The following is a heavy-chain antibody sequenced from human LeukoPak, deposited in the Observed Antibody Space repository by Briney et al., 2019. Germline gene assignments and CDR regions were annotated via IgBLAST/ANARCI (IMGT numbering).Heavy chain of an antibody. Sequence: GASVKVSCKASGCTFTGYHMHWVRQAPGQGLEWMGWINPNSGDTSYAQKFQGRVTMTTDTSISTAYMEVSSLRSDDTAVYYCARDGGFDYWGQGTLVTVSS. CDR3: ARDGGFDY. CDR1: GCTFTGYH. D-gene: IGHD3-10*01. J-gene: IGHJ4*02. CDR2: INPNSGDT. V-gene: IGHV1-2*02.